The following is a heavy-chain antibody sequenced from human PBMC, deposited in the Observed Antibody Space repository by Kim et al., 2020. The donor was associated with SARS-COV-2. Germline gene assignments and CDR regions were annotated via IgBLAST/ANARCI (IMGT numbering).Heavy chain of an antibody. CDR3: ARDEIGVGSSCFRY. CDR1: GFTFDNYA. D-gene: IGHD2-15*01. V-gene: IGHV3-9*01. CDR2: IRCDGSNK. J-gene: IGHJ4*02. Sequence: GGSLRLSCAASGFTFDNYAMHWVRQAPGKGLEWVSVIRCDGSNKDYADSVKGRFTISRDNAKNTLYLQMNSLRAEDTAVYYCARDEIGVGSSCFRYWGQGTLVTVSS.